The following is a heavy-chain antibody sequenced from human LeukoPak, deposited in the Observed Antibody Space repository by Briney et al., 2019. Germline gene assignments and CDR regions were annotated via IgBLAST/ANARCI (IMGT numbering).Heavy chain of an antibody. D-gene: IGHD5-24*01. CDR1: GGSISSYY. CDR2: IYYSGST. J-gene: IGHJ4*02. Sequence: PSETLSLTCTVSGGSISSYYWSWIRQPPGKGLEWIGYIYYSGSTNYNPSLKSRVTISVDTSKNQFSLKLSSVTAADTAVYYCAVARDGYNSPFDYWGQGTLVTVSS. CDR3: AVARDGYNSPFDY. V-gene: IGHV4-59*08.